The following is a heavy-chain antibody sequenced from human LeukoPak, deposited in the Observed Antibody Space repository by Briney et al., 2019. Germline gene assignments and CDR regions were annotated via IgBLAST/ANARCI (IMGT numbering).Heavy chain of an antibody. V-gene: IGHV4-4*07. J-gene: IGHJ4*02. D-gene: IGHD6-19*01. CDR2: IYTSGST. CDR1: GGSISSYY. Sequence: SETLSLTCTVSGGSISSYYWSWIRQPAGKGLEWIGRIYTSGSTNYNPSLKSRVTMSVDTSKNQFSLKLSSVTAADTAVYYCARHERGSGWYQLEYYFDYWGQGTLVTVSS. CDR3: ARHERGSGWYQLEYYFDY.